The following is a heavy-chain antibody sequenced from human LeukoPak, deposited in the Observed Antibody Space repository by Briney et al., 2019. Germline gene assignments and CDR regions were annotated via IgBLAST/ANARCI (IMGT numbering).Heavy chain of an antibody. CDR1: GGSISSDY. CDR3: ARWGFGLGGIDY. CDR2: IYYSGST. J-gene: IGHJ4*02. D-gene: IGHD3-16*01. V-gene: IGHV4-59*08. Sequence: SETLSLTCTVSGGSISSDYWSWIRQPPGKGLEWIGYIYYSGSTNYNPSLKSRVTISVDTSKNQFSLKLSSVTAAHTAVYYCARWGFGLGGIDYWGQRTLVTVSA.